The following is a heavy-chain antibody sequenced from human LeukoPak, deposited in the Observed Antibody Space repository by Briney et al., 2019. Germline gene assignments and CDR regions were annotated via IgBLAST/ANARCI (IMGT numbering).Heavy chain of an antibody. CDR2: ISYSGDTI. J-gene: IGHJ4*02. Sequence: PGGSLRLSCAASEFTFSDYYMSWIRQAPGKGLEWVSYISYSGDTIYYADSVKGRFTVSRDNAKNSLYLQMNSLRVEDTAVYYCARVMVSGAAGMDYFDYWGQGTLVTVSS. V-gene: IGHV3-11*04. CDR1: EFTFSDYY. D-gene: IGHD6-13*01. CDR3: ARVMVSGAAGMDYFDY.